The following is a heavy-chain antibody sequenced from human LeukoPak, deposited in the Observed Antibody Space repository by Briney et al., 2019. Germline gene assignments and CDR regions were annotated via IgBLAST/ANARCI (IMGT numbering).Heavy chain of an antibody. Sequence: ASVKVSCKASGYTFTTYDITWVRQAPGQGLEWMGWISASNGNTNYAQNLQGRVTMTTDTFTSTAYMELRSLRSDDTAVYYCARVFGAHWFDPWGQGTLVTVSS. V-gene: IGHV1-18*01. D-gene: IGHD3-10*01. CDR2: ISASNGNT. CDR1: GYTFTTYD. J-gene: IGHJ5*02. CDR3: ARVFGAHWFDP.